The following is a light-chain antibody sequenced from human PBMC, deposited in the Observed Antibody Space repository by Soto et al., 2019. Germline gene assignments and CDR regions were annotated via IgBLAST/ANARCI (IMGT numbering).Light chain of an antibody. CDR2: ENN. CDR3: GTWDSTLTAVV. CDR1: SSNIGNNY. Sequence: QSVLTQPPSVSAAPGQKVTISCSGSSSNIGNNYVSWYQQLPGTAPKLLIYENNKRPSGIPDRFSGSKSGTSATLGIIGLQTGDEADYYCGTWDSTLTAVVLGGGTKLTVL. V-gene: IGLV1-51*02. J-gene: IGLJ2*01.